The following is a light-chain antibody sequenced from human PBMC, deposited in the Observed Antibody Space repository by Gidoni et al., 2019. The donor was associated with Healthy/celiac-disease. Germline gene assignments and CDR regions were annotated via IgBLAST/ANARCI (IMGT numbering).Light chain of an antibody. J-gene: IGLJ2*01. CDR3: QSYDSSLSGVV. CDR1: RSNIGAGYD. V-gene: IGLV1-40*01. CDR2: GNS. Sequence: QSVLTQPPSVSGAPGQRVTISCTGSRSNIGAGYDGHWYQQLPGTAPKLLIYGNSNRPSGVPDRFSGSKSGTSASLAITGLQAEDEADYYCQSYDSSLSGVVFGGGTKLTVL.